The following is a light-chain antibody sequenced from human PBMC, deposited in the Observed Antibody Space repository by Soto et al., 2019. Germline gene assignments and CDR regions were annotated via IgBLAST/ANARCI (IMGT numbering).Light chain of an antibody. V-gene: IGLV2-11*01. CDR2: DVT. CDR3: CSYAGSYFFV. CDR1: SSDVGAYNY. Sequence: QPVLTQPRSVSGSPGQSVTISCTGTSSDVGAYNYVSWYQQHPGKAPKLIVYDVTKRPSGVPDRFAGSKSGNTASLTISGLQAEDEADYHCCSYAGSYFFVFGTGTKVTVL. J-gene: IGLJ1*01.